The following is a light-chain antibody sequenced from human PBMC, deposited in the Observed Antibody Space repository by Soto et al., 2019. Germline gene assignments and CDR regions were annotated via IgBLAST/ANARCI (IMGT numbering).Light chain of an antibody. CDR3: QQRTIWPPYT. Sequence: EIVLTQSPATLSLSPGERATLSCRASQSVSSYLAWYQQKPGQAPRLLIYGASNRAPGIPARFSGSGSGTDFPLTISSLEPEDFAVYYCQQRTIWPPYTFGQGTKLEIK. J-gene: IGKJ2*01. V-gene: IGKV3-11*01. CDR1: QSVSSY. CDR2: GAS.